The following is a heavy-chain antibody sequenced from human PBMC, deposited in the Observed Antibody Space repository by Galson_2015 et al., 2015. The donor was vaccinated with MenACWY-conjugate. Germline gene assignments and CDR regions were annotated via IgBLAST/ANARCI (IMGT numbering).Heavy chain of an antibody. D-gene: IGHD3-10*01. Sequence: ETLSLTCTFSGGSISSYYWNWIRQPPGKGLEWIGYVYYSGSTNYNPSLKSRVTISVDTSKNQFSLKLTSVTAAGTAVYYCARDISMIRGVMGLWGQGTLVTVSS. CDR2: VYYSGST. CDR3: ARDISMIRGVMGL. V-gene: IGHV4-59*01. J-gene: IGHJ4*02. CDR1: GGSISSYY.